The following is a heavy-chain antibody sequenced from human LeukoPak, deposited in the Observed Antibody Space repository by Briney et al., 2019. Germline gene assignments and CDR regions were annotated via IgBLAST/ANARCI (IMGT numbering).Heavy chain of an antibody. CDR1: GGTFSSYA. CDR3: ARGGVLLWFGELSGWFDP. V-gene: IGHV1-69*13. D-gene: IGHD3-10*01. Sequence: ASVKVSCKASGGTFSSYAISWVRQAPGQGLEWMGGIIPIFGTANYAQKFQGRVTITADESTSTAYMELSSLRSEDTAVYYCARGGVLLWFGELSGWFDPWGQGTLVTVSS. CDR2: IIPIFGTA. J-gene: IGHJ5*02.